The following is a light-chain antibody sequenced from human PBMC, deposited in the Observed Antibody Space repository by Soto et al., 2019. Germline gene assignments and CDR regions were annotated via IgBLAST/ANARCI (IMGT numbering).Light chain of an antibody. J-gene: IGLJ1*01. CDR3: GTWDSSPNICV. CDR2: END. V-gene: IGLV1-51*02. Sequence: QSALTQPPSLSAAPGQKVTMSCSGGSSNIGNYYVSWHQQLPGTAPKLVIYENDKRPSGIPDRFSGSKSGTSATLGITGLQTGDEADYYRGTWDSSPNICVFRTGTKVTVL. CDR1: SSNIGNYY.